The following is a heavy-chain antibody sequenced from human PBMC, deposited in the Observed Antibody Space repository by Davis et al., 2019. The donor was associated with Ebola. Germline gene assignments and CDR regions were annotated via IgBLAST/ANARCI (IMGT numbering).Heavy chain of an antibody. D-gene: IGHD6-6*01. J-gene: IGHJ4*02. CDR3: AKRSSSFFDY. CDR2: IYHSGST. CDR1: GGSISSSNW. Sequence: SETLSLTCAVSGGSISSSNWWSWVRQPPGKGLEWIGEIYHSGSTYYNPSLKSRVTISVDTSKNQFSLKLSSVTAADMAVYYCAKRSSSFFDYWGQGTLVTVSS. V-gene: IGHV4-4*02.